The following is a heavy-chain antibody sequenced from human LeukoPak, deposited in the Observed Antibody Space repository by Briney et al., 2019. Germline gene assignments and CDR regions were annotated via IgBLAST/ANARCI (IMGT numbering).Heavy chain of an antibody. CDR3: ATYRRGQYDSSGYYYFDY. V-gene: IGHV3-23*01. J-gene: IGHJ4*02. CDR1: GFTFRSFA. Sequence: PGGSLRLSCAASGFTFRSFAMSWVRQAPGKGLEWVSSISDSGDSTYYADSVKGRFTISRDNSKNTLFLQMNSLRGEDRAVYYCATYRRGQYDSSGYYYFDYWGQGTLVTVSS. CDR2: ISDSGDST. D-gene: IGHD3-22*01.